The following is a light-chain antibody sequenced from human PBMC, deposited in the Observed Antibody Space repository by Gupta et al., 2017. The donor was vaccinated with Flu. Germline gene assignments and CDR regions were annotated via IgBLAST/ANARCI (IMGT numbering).Light chain of an antibody. J-gene: IGLJ2*01. CDR1: TSNIGNNY. CDR2: EIR. CDR3: EAWEYDLSVVV. V-gene: IGLV1-51*02. Sequence: RSSVGSTSNIGNNYVSWYQQLPGTAPKLLVYEIRKRPSGIPDRFSGSKSGTSATLDITGLRDAEEADYFCEAWEYDLSVVVFGGGTKGTVL.